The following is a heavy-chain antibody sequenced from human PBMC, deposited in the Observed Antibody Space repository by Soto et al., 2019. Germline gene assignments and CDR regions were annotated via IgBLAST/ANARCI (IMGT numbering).Heavy chain of an antibody. V-gene: IGHV4-59*01. J-gene: IGHJ4*02. CDR3: ARGTSWQLPFDY. D-gene: IGHD6-13*01. Sequence: SETLSLTCTVSSDSISSYYWSWIRQPPGKRLEWIGYISYSGSTDYNPSLKSRVAISGDTSKNQFSLKVSSVTAADTAVYYCARGTSWQLPFDYWGQGTLVTVSS. CDR1: SDSISSYY. CDR2: ISYSGST.